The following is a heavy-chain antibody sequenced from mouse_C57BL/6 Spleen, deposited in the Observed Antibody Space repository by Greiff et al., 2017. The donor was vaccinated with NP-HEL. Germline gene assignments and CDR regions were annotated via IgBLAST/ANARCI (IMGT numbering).Heavy chain of an antibody. CDR1: GYTFTDYY. J-gene: IGHJ1*03. Sequence: VQLKESGPELVKPGASVKISCKASGYTFTDYYMNWVKQSHGKSLEWIGDINPNNGGTSYNQKFKGKATLTVDKSSSTAYMELRSLTSEDSAVYYCARQGDYDVWYFDVWGTGTTVTVSS. D-gene: IGHD2-4*01. CDR3: ARQGDYDVWYFDV. V-gene: IGHV1-26*01. CDR2: INPNNGGT.